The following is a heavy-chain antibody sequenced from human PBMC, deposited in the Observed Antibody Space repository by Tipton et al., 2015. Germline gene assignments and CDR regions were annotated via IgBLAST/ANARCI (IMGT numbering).Heavy chain of an antibody. J-gene: IGHJ4*02. V-gene: IGHV3-11*04. CDR2: LSALGDTI. Sequence: LSLTCSVSGGSVSSANYYWSWIRQPPGKGLEWISYLSALGDTIYYADSVKGRFTISRDNAKNSLYLQMNSLRDEDTAVYYCARKSLLLDYWGQGTLVTVSS. D-gene: IGHD2-15*01. CDR3: ARKSLLLDY. CDR1: GGSVSSANYY.